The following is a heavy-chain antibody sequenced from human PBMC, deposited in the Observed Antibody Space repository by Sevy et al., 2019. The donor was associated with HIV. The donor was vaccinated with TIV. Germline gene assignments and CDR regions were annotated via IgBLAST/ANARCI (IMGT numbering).Heavy chain of an antibody. CDR3: ARGLRLLGAFDY. V-gene: IGHV4-59*13. Sequence: SETLSLTCTVAGGSISSYYWSWIRQPPGKGLEWIGYIYYSGCTNYNPSLKSRVTISVDTSKNQFSLKLSSVTAADTAVYYCARGLRLLGAFDYWGQGTLVTVSS. CDR1: GGSISSYY. D-gene: IGHD1-26*01. J-gene: IGHJ4*02. CDR2: IYYSGCT.